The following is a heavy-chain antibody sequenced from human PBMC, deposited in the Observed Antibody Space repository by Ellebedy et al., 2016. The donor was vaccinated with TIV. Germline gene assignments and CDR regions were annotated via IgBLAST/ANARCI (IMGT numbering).Heavy chain of an antibody. CDR3: VSRSAGGYGY. CDR2: ITDGGSHT. CDR1: GFAFSNHA. J-gene: IGHJ4*02. Sequence: GGSLRLSCSVSGFAFSNHAMHWVRQAPGKGLEYVSAITDGGSHTFYADSVKGRFTISRDNSKNMLFLQMSSLRVEDTAMYYCVSRSAGGYGYWGQGTLVTVSS. D-gene: IGHD6-13*01. V-gene: IGHV3-64D*06.